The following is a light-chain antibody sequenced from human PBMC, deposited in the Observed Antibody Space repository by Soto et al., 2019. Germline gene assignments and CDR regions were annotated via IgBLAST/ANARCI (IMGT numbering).Light chain of an antibody. J-gene: IGLJ1*01. Sequence: QSVLTQPRSVSGSPGQSVTISCTGTSSDVGDYHYVSWYQHHPGKAPKLMIFDVTKRPSGVPDRFSGSKSGNTASLTISGLQAEDDADYYCCSYAGGYTYVFGTGTKVTVL. CDR1: SSDVGDYHY. CDR3: CSYAGGYTYV. CDR2: DVT. V-gene: IGLV2-11*01.